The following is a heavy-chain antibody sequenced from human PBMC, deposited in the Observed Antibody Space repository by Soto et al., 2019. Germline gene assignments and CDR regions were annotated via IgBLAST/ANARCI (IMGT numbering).Heavy chain of an antibody. CDR2: ISYDGSNK. CDR1: GFTFSSYG. J-gene: IGHJ4*02. V-gene: IGHV3-30*18. CDR3: AKDRAGLFDY. Sequence: GGSLRLSCAASGFTFSSYGMHWVRQAPGKGLEWVAVISYDGSNKYYADSVKGRFTISRDNSKNTLYLQMNSLRAEDTAVYYCAKDRAGLFDYWGQGTLVTVSS. D-gene: IGHD6-19*01.